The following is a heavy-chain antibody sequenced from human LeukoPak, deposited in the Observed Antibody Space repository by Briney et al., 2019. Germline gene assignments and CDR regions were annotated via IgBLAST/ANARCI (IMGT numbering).Heavy chain of an antibody. D-gene: IGHD5-12*01. CDR3: ASFSGYHLESFDYN. J-gene: IGHJ1*01. CDR2: IYYSGST. V-gene: IGHV4-59*01. Sequence: SETLSLTCTVSGGSISYYYWSWIRQPPGRGLEWIGYIYYSGSTNYNPSLKSRVTISVDTSKNHFYLKLRTVTAADTAVYYCASFSGYHLESFDYNWGEGTLVTASS. CDR1: GGSISYYY.